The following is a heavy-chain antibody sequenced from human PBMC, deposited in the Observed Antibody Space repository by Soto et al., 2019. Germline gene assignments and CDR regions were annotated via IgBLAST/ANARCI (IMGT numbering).Heavy chain of an antibody. CDR1: GGSISSSSYY. D-gene: IGHD3-3*01. Sequence: QLQLQESGPGLVKPSETLSLTCTVSGGSISSSSYYWGWIRQPPGKGLEWIGSIYYSGSTYYNPYLQSGVTITVDTSKNQFSLKLSSVTAADTAVYSCARHRATIFGVVTRGWFDPWGQGTLVTVSS. CDR2: IYYSGST. V-gene: IGHV4-39*01. CDR3: ARHRATIFGVVTRGWFDP. J-gene: IGHJ5*02.